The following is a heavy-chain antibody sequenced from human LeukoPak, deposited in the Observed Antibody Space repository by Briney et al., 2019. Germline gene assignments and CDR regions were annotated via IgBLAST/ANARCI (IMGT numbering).Heavy chain of an antibody. J-gene: IGHJ4*02. D-gene: IGHD6-19*01. CDR3: ARDPKNGAIAGFY. Sequence: GGSLRLSCVASGFSFSNYGMSWVRQAPGKGLEWVANIKQEGSEKYYADSAKDRFTISRDNAKNSLYLQMNSLRAEDTAVYYCARDPKNGAIAGFYWGQGTLVTVSS. CDR1: GFSFSNYG. CDR2: IKQEGSEK. V-gene: IGHV3-7*05.